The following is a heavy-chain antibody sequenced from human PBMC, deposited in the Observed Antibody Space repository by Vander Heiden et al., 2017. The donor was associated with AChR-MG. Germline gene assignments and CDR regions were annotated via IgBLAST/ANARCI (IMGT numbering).Heavy chain of an antibody. Sequence: QVQLVESGVGVVQPGAPLIPSCATSGFTLGTSGMHLPRQAPGKGLEWLKFISFEGLSKYYADAVKGRFTVYRDNFKNTLYLQMNSLRPEDTAVYYCTKEANGTYCNDYWGQGTLVTVSS. D-gene: IGHD1-26*01. CDR2: ISFEGLSK. J-gene: IGHJ4*02. CDR3: TKEANGTYCNDY. CDR1: GFTLGTSG. V-gene: IGHV3-30*18.